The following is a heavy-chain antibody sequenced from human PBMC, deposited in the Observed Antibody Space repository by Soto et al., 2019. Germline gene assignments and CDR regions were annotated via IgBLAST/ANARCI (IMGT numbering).Heavy chain of an antibody. D-gene: IGHD3-22*01. CDR1: GFTFSSYA. V-gene: IGHV3-23*01. Sequence: EVQLLESGGGLVQPGGSLRLSCAASGFTFSSYAMSWVRQAPGKGLEWVSAISGSGGSTYYADSVKGRFTISRDNSKNTLYLQMNSLRAEDTAVYYCAKSPSYYYDSSGDDYWCQGTLVTVSS. CDR2: ISGSGGST. CDR3: AKSPSYYYDSSGDDY. J-gene: IGHJ4*02.